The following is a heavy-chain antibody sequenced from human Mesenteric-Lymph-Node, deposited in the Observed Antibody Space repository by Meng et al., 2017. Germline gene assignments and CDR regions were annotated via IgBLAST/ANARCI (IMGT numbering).Heavy chain of an antibody. J-gene: IGHJ6*02. CDR1: GYTFTGYY. CDR3: VTAGQSSSSGGSRYGMDV. D-gene: IGHD6-6*01. CDR2: IHPSNGVT. Sequence: ASVKVSCKASGYTFTGYYIHWVRQAPGQGPEWMGRIHPSNGVTNYAQKFQGRVTLTRDTSISTGYMEMSGLKSDDTAVYYCVTAGQSSSSGGSRYGMDVWGQGTTVTVSS. V-gene: IGHV1-2*06.